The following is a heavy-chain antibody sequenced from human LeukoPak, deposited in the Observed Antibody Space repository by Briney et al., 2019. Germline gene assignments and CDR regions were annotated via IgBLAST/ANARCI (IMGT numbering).Heavy chain of an antibody. Sequence: SETLSLTCAVSGGSISSGGYSWSWIRQPPGKGLEWIGYIYHSGSTYYNPSLKSRVTISVDRSKNQFSLKLSSVTAADTAVYYCARGGKATTVVPSYYFDYWGQGTLVTVSS. CDR1: GGSISSGGYS. D-gene: IGHD4-23*01. V-gene: IGHV4-30-2*01. CDR3: ARGGKATTVVPSYYFDY. J-gene: IGHJ4*02. CDR2: IYHSGST.